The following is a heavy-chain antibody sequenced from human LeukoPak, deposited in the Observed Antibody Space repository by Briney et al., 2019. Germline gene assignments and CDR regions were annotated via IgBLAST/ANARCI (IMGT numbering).Heavy chain of an antibody. CDR1: GFTFSSYS. J-gene: IGHJ3*02. V-gene: IGHV3-21*01. CDR2: ISSSSSYI. D-gene: IGHD3-9*01. Sequence: GGSLRLSCAASGFTFSSYSMNWVRQAPGKGLEWVSSISSSSSYIYYADSVKGRFTISRDNAKNSLYLQMNSLRAEDTAVYYCAREAPRKYDILTGYVRGGAFDIWGQGTMVTVSS. CDR3: AREAPRKYDILTGYVRGGAFDI.